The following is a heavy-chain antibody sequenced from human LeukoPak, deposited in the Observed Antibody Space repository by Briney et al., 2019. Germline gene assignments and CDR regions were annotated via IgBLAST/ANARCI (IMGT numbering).Heavy chain of an antibody. Sequence: SETLSLTCAVYGGSFSGYYWSWIRQPPGKGLEWIGEINHSGSTNYNPSLKSRVTISVDTSKNQFSLKLSSVTAADTAVYYCARGFWDSGPLYYFDYWGQGTLVTVSS. J-gene: IGHJ4*02. V-gene: IGHV4-34*01. CDR3: ARGFWDSGPLYYFDY. CDR2: INHSGST. D-gene: IGHD5-12*01. CDR1: GGSFSGYY.